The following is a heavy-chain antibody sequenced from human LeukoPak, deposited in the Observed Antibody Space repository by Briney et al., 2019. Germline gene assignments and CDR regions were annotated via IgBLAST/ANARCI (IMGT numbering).Heavy chain of an antibody. D-gene: IGHD2-2*01. V-gene: IGHV6-1*01. CDR2: TYYRSTWYN. Sequence: SQTLSLTCAISGDSVSSNSVTWNWIRQSPSRGLESLGRTYYRSTWYNDYAVPVRGRITVNPDTSKNQFSLHLNSVTPEDTAVYYCARRLTQYDCFDPWGQGILVTVSS. CDR1: GDSVSSNSVT. J-gene: IGHJ5*02. CDR3: ARRLTQYDCFDP.